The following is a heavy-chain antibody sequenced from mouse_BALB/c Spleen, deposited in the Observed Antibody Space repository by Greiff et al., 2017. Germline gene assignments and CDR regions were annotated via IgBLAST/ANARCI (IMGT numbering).Heavy chain of an antibody. CDR2: IDPANGNT. CDR1: GFNIKDTY. J-gene: IGHJ3*01. V-gene: IGHV14-3*02. Sequence: VQLKESGAELVKPGASVKLSCTASGFNIKDTYMHWVKQRPEQGLEWIGRIDPANGNTKYDPKFQGKATITADTSSNTAYLQLSSLTSEDTAVYYCALDSSGYVAYWGQGTLVTVSA. CDR3: ALDSSGYVAY. D-gene: IGHD3-2*01.